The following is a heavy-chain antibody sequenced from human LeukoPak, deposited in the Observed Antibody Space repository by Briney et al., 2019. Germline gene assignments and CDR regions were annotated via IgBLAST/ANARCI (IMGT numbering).Heavy chain of an antibody. Sequence: PSETLSLTCSVSGAIIKREGFNWDWIRQPPGKGLEYIGSIFHNGNTYYNPSLESRVTISVDTSKNQFSLNLYSVTAADTAVYYCTRRPKEPGFWSGYVDSWGQGTLVTVSS. CDR1: GAIIKREGFN. CDR3: TRRPKEPGFWSGYVDS. J-gene: IGHJ4*02. D-gene: IGHD3-3*01. CDR2: IFHNGNT. V-gene: IGHV4-39*01.